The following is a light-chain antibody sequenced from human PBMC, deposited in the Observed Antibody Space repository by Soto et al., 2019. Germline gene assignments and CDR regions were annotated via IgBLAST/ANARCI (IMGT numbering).Light chain of an antibody. CDR3: QQYNNWTRP. Sequence: EIVMTQSPDTLSVSPGERATLSCRASQSVSSNLAWYQQKPGQAPRLLIYGASTRATGIPARFSGSGSGTEFTLTISSLQSEDFAVYYCQQYNNWTRPFGQGTKVEIK. CDR2: GAS. CDR1: QSVSSN. J-gene: IGKJ1*01. V-gene: IGKV3-15*01.